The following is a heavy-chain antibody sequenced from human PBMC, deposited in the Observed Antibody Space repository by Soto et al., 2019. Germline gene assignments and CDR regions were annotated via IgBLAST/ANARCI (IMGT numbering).Heavy chain of an antibody. Sequence: SQTLSLTCGISGDNVSSNSAAWNWIRQSPSRGLEWLGRTYYRSKWYNDYAVSVKSRITINPDTSKNQFSLQLNSVTPEDTAVYYCARDGSDYYDSSGPPPDYYGMDVWGQGTTVTVPS. CDR3: ARDGSDYYDSSGPPPDYYGMDV. CDR2: TYYRSKWYN. D-gene: IGHD3-22*01. V-gene: IGHV6-1*01. CDR1: GDNVSSNSAA. J-gene: IGHJ6*02.